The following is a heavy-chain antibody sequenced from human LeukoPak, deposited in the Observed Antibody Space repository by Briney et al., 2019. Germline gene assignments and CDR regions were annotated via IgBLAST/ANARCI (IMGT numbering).Heavy chain of an antibody. CDR1: GYTSTGYY. Sequence: ASVKVSCKASGYTSTGYYMHWVRQAPGQGLEWMGWINPNSGGTNYAQKLQGRVTMTRNTSNSTAYMELIRLRSDDTAVYYCERDQLAYYYGSGRSFGMDVWGQGTMVTVSS. CDR2: INPNSGGT. CDR3: ERDQLAYYYGSGRSFGMDV. D-gene: IGHD3-10*01. J-gene: IGHJ6*02. V-gene: IGHV1-2*02.